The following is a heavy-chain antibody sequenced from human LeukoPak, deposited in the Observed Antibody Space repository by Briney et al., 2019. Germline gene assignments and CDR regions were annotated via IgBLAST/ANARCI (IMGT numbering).Heavy chain of an antibody. J-gene: IGHJ4*02. CDR3: ARDWNPLSYDSSGYYYAT. Sequence: GASVKVSCKASGYTFTSYYMHWVRQAPGQGLEWMGIINPSGGSTSYAQKFQGRVTMTRDMSTSTVYMELSSLRSEDTAVYYCARDWNPLSYDSSGYYYATWGQGTLVTVSS. CDR2: INPSGGST. D-gene: IGHD3-22*01. CDR1: GYTFTSYY. V-gene: IGHV1-46*01.